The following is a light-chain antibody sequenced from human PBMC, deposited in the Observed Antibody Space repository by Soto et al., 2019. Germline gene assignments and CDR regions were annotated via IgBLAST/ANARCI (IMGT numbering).Light chain of an antibody. V-gene: IGKV3-20*01. CDR2: GAS. Sequence: EIVLTQSPGTLSLSPGERATLSCRASQTVSSSYLAWYQQKPGQAPRLLIYGASSRATAIPDRFSGSGSGTDFTLTISRLETEDFAVYSFQQYGSSPVTFGGGTKVAIK. J-gene: IGKJ4*01. CDR1: QTVSSSY. CDR3: QQYGSSPVT.